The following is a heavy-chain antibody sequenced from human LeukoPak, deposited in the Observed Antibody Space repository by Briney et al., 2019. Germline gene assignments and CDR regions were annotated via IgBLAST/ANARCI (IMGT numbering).Heavy chain of an antibody. D-gene: IGHD3-10*01. CDR3: ARLILWFGELLPD. CDR2: INYSGST. J-gene: IGHJ4*02. V-gene: IGHV4-34*01. CDR1: GGSFSGYY. Sequence: SETLSLTCAVYGGSFSGYYWSWIRQPPGKGLEWIGEINYSGSTNYNPSLKSRVTISVDTSKNQFSLKLSSVTAADTAVYYCARLILWFGELLPDWGQGTLVTVSS.